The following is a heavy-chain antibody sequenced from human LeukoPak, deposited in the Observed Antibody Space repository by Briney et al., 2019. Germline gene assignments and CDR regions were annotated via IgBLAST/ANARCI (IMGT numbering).Heavy chain of an antibody. V-gene: IGHV3-7*01. CDR1: GFTFSSYW. D-gene: IGHD6-13*01. Sequence: GGSLRLSCAASGFTFSSYWMSWVRQAPGKGLEGVANIKQDGSEKYYVDSVKGRFTISRDNAKNSLYLQMNSLRAEDTAVYYCARDLAAAGPSDPFDYWGQGTLVTVSS. CDR3: ARDLAAAGPSDPFDY. CDR2: IKQDGSEK. J-gene: IGHJ4*02.